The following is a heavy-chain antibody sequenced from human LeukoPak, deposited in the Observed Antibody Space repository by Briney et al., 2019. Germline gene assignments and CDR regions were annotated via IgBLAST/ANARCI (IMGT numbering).Heavy chain of an antibody. Sequence: GGSLRLSCAASGFTVSNSYVSWVRQAPGKGLEWVSVSYSGGTIAYADSVKGRFTISRDNSKNTVYLQMNSLRAEDTAVYYCARDRLRWYFDYWGQGTLVTVSS. CDR3: ARDRLRWYFDY. CDR2: SYSGGTI. D-gene: IGHD4-23*01. J-gene: IGHJ4*02. V-gene: IGHV3-66*01. CDR1: GFTVSNSY.